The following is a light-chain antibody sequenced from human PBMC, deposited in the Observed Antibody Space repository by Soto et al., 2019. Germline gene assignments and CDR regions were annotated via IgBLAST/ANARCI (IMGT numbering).Light chain of an antibody. CDR2: GAS. V-gene: IGKV3-20*01. Sequence: EIVVTQSPGTLSLSQGERATLSCRASQSVSSSYLAWYQQKPGQAPRLLIYGASSRATGIPDRFSGSGSGTDFTLTISRLEPDDFAVYYCQQYGSSPRTFGQVTKVDIK. J-gene: IGKJ1*01. CDR1: QSVSSSY. CDR3: QQYGSSPRT.